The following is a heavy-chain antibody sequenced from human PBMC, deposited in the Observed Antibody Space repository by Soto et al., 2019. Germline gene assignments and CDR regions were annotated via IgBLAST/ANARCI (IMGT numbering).Heavy chain of an antibody. J-gene: IGHJ4*02. D-gene: IGHD6-6*01. CDR1: GGSISSSSYY. CDR2: IYYSGST. Sequence: QLQLQESGPGLVKPSETLSLTCTVSGGSISSSSYYWGWIRQPPGKGLEWIGSIYYSGSTYYNPSLKSRVTISVDTSKNQFSLKLSSVTAADTAVYYCARPLSYSSSFDYWGQGTLVTVSS. CDR3: ARPLSYSSSFDY. V-gene: IGHV4-39*01.